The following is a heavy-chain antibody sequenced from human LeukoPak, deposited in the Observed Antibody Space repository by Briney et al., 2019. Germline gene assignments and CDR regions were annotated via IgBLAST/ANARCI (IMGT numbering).Heavy chain of an antibody. CDR1: GGSFSDYY. J-gene: IGHJ3*02. D-gene: IGHD2-21*01. Sequence: SEALSLTCIVYGGSFSDYYWNWSRQPPGEGLEWIGEISYSGSTNYNPSLKSRVTISVDTSKNQFSLKLSSVAAADTAVYYCARRPLYSRRDFDIWGQGTMVTVSS. V-gene: IGHV4-34*01. CDR2: ISYSGST. CDR3: ARRPLYSRRDFDI.